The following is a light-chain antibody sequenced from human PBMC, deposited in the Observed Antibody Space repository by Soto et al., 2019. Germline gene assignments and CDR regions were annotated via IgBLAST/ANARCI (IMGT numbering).Light chain of an antibody. V-gene: IGKV3-11*01. CDR3: QQYFNWPPWT. CDR2: DVS. CDR1: QSVSNY. J-gene: IGKJ1*01. Sequence: EIVLTQSPATLSLSPGERVTLSCRASQSVSNYLAWYQQKPGQAPRLLIYDVSNRATGIPARFSGSGSGTDFTLTISSLEPEDFAVYYCQQYFNWPPWTFGQGTKVDIK.